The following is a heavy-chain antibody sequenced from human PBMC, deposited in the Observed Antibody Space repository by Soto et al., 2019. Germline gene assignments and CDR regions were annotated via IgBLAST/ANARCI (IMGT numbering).Heavy chain of an antibody. CDR3: LVASAAY. J-gene: IGHJ4*02. V-gene: IGHV3-64D*06. Sequence: GSLRLSCSASGFTFSSYVMNWVRQAPGKGLEYVSGITSNGGSTFYADSVKGRFIISRDNSQNTVYLQMSILTTADTAVYYCLVASAAYWGQGTQVTVSS. CDR2: ITSNGGST. D-gene: IGHD6-13*01. CDR1: GFTFSSYV.